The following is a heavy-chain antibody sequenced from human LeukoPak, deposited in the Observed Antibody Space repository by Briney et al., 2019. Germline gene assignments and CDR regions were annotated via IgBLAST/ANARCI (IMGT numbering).Heavy chain of an antibody. D-gene: IGHD1-14*01. J-gene: IGHJ5*02. CDR2: INPSGGST. CDR1: GYTFTSYY. V-gene: IGHV1-46*01. CDR3: APESILRWFDP. Sequence: ASVKVSCKASGYTFTSYYMHWVRQAPGQGLEWMGIINPSGGSTSYAQKFQGRVTMTRDTSTSTVYMELSSLRSEDTAVYYCAPESILRWFDPWGQGTLVTVSS.